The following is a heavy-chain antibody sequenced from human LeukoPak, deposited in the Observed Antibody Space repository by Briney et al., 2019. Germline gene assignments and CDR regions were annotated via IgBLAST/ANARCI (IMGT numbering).Heavy chain of an antibody. CDR1: GFTFSSYG. CDR2: ISYDGSNK. Sequence: AGGSLRLSCAASGFTFSSYGMHWVRQAPGKGLEWVAVISYDGSNKYYADSVKGRFTISRDNSKNTLYLQMNSLRAEDTAVYYCAKDGGATGAYYFDYWRQGTLVTVSS. J-gene: IGHJ4*02. V-gene: IGHV3-30*18. D-gene: IGHD1-26*01. CDR3: AKDGGATGAYYFDY.